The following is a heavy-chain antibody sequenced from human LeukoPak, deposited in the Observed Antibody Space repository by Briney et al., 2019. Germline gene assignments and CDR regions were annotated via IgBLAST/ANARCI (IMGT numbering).Heavy chain of an antibody. D-gene: IGHD3-22*01. CDR1: GFTFSTYG. CDR3: AYYYDSSGSSPDAFDI. V-gene: IGHV3-23*01. CDR2: ISGSRGRT. Sequence: GGSLRLSCAASGFTFSTYGMSWVRQAPGKGLEWVSAISGSRGRTYYADSVKGRFTISRDNSKNTLYLQMNSLRAEDTAVYYCAYYYDSSGSSPDAFDIWGQGTMVTVSS. J-gene: IGHJ3*02.